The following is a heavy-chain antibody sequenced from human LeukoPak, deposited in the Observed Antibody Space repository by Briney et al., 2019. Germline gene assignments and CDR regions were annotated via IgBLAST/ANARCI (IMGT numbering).Heavy chain of an antibody. CDR3: ARGGKLDYPFDY. CDR1: GFTFSNYR. J-gene: IGHJ4*02. CDR2: ISDNRNYK. Sequence: GGSLRLSCAASGFTFSNYRMDWVRQAPGKGLEWVSSISDNRNYKYYADSVKGRFTISTDNAKNSLSLQMNSLRADDTAVYYCARGGKLDYPFDYWGQGTLVTVSS. V-gene: IGHV3-21*06. D-gene: IGHD4-11*01.